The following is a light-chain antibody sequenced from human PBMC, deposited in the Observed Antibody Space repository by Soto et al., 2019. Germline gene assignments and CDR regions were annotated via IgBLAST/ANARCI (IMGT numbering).Light chain of an antibody. CDR1: QSVNSN. CDR2: GAS. J-gene: IGKJ1*01. V-gene: IGKV3-15*01. CDR3: QQYGTWWT. Sequence: EIVMTQSPATLSVSPGERATLSCRASQSVNSNLAWYQQKPGQAPRLLIYGASTRATGIPARFSGSGSGTEFTLTISSLQSEDFAVYYCQQYGTWWTFGQGTKVEIK.